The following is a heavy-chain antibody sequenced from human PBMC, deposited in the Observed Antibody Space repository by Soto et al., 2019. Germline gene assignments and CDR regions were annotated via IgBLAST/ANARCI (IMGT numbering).Heavy chain of an antibody. Sequence: SETLSLTCAVYCGSFSGYYWSWLLHPPGKGLEWIGEINHSGSPNYNPSLKSRVTISVDTSKNQFSLKMTSVTAADTAVYYCATANWSHHYFDPWGQGTLVTVSS. V-gene: IGHV4-34*01. J-gene: IGHJ5*02. CDR2: INHSGSP. D-gene: IGHD1-1*01. CDR3: ATANWSHHYFDP. CDR1: CGSFSGYY.